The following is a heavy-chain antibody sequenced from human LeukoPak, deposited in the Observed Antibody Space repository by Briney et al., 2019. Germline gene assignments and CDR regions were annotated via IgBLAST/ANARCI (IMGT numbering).Heavy chain of an antibody. D-gene: IGHD3-10*01. V-gene: IGHV3-7*01. J-gene: IGHJ4*02. Sequence: GGSLRLSCAASGFSSSSYWMNWVRQAPGKGLEWVANIRQDGSEKYYVDSVKGRFTISRDNAKNSLYLQMNSLRTEDTAVYYCARDYNSYGSGSYFYWGQGTLVTVSS. CDR2: IRQDGSEK. CDR1: GFSSSSYW. CDR3: ARDYNSYGSGSYFY.